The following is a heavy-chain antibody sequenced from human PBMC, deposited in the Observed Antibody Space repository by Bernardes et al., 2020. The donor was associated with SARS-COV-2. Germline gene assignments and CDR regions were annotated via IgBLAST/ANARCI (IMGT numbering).Heavy chain of an antibody. CDR3: ARTRTTISTTGIPVDY. Sequence: SETLSLTCIVSGGSISSSFFYWGWIRQPPGKGLEWIGSIFYSGSTHYNPSLKSRITMTRDTSITTAYMELSWLGSDDTAIYYCARTRTTISTTGIPVDYWGQGTLVTVSS. J-gene: IGHJ4*02. CDR2: IFYSGST. CDR1: GGSISSSFFY. D-gene: IGHD2-21*02. V-gene: IGHV4-39*01.